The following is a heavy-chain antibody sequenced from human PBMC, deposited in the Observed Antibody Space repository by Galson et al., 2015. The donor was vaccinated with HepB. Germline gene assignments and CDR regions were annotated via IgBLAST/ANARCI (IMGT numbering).Heavy chain of an antibody. CDR2: ISYDGSNK. Sequence: SLRLSCAASGFTFSSYAMHWVRQAPGKGLEWVAVISYDGSNKYYADSVKGRFTTSRDNSKNTLYLQMNSLRAEDTAVYYCARVLAAAGTLDYWGQGTLVTVSS. CDR1: GFTFSSYA. V-gene: IGHV3-30*04. D-gene: IGHD6-13*01. J-gene: IGHJ4*02. CDR3: ARVLAAAGTLDY.